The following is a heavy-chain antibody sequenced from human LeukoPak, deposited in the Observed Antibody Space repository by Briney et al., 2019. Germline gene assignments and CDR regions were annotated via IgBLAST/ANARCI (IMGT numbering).Heavy chain of an antibody. J-gene: IGHJ4*02. CDR1: GYGFPTYW. CDR3: ARCMVRGVIKGSDY. Sequence: GGSLRLSCKGSGYGFPTYWIAWVRQMPGKGLEWMGIIYPGDSDTRYNPSFQGQVTISADKSISTAYLQWGSLKASDTAMYYCARCMVRGVIKGSDYWGQGTLVTVSS. CDR2: IYPGDSDT. V-gene: IGHV5-51*03. D-gene: IGHD3-10*01.